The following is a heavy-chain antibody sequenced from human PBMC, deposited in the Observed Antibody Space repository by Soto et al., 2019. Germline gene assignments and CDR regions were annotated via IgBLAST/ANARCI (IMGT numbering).Heavy chain of an antibody. CDR2: ISGSGGET. J-gene: IGHJ4*02. CDR1: GFTYSIYA. CDR3: AKVIAVAVATPPQY. D-gene: IGHD5-12*01. Sequence: EVQMLESGGGLVQPGGSLRLSCTASGFTYSIYAIAWVRQAQGKGVEWGSAISGSGGETFYADSGKGRLTISRHNSKNAVYLQMTNLRADDTAVYYCAKVIAVAVATPPQYWGQGTLVTVSS. V-gene: IGHV3-23*01.